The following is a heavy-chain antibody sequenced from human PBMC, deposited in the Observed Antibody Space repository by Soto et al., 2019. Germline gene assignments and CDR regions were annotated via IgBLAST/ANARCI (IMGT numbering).Heavy chain of an antibody. D-gene: IGHD3-22*01. V-gene: IGHV4-39*01. CDR1: GASISSSSFY. Sequence: SETLSLTCTVSGASISSSSFYWHWIRQPPGKGLEWIGNVYYTGSTDYNLSLKSRLTLSVDTSKNQFSLKLSSATAADTAVYFCARQSGLFRKSYDYWGPGILVTVSS. CDR2: VYYTGST. CDR3: ARQSGLFRKSYDY. J-gene: IGHJ4*02.